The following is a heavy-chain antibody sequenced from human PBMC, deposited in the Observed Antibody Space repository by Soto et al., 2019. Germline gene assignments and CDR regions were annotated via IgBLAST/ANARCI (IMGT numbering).Heavy chain of an antibody. D-gene: IGHD5-12*01. CDR3: ASESVEMASL. J-gene: IGHJ4*02. CDR2: ISYDGSNK. Sequence: QVQLVESGGGVVQPGRSLRLSCAASGFTSSSYAMHWVRQAPGKGLEWVAVISYDGSNKYYADSVKGRFTISRDNSKNTLYLQMNSLRAEDTAVYYCASESVEMASLGGQGTLVTVSS. CDR1: GFTSSSYA. V-gene: IGHV3-30-3*01.